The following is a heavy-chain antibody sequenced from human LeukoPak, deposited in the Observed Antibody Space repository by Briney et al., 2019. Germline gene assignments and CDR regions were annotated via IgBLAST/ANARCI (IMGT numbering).Heavy chain of an antibody. J-gene: IGHJ4*02. CDR2: IKSKTDGGTT. V-gene: IGHV3-15*01. CDR3: TTDFEVLRYFDWDY. Sequence: PGGSLRLSCAASGFTFSNAWMSWVRQAPGKGLEWVGRIKSKTDGGTTDYAAPVKGRFTISRDDSKNTLYLQMNSLKTEDTAVYYCTTDFEVLRYFDWDYWGQGTLVTVSS. D-gene: IGHD3-9*01. CDR1: GFTFSNAW.